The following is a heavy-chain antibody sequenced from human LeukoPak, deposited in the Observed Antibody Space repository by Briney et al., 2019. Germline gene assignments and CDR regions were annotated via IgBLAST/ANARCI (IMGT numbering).Heavy chain of an antibody. CDR1: GYSFSNYW. Sequence: GESLQISCKGSGYSFSNYWIGWVRHMPRKGLEWMGIIYPGNSDTRYSPSFQGQVTISADKSISTAYLQWSSLKASDTAMYYCARPGSSGVADYFDYWGQGSLVTVSS. CDR3: ARPGSSGVADYFDY. J-gene: IGHJ4*02. CDR2: IYPGNSDT. V-gene: IGHV5-51*01. D-gene: IGHD6-19*01.